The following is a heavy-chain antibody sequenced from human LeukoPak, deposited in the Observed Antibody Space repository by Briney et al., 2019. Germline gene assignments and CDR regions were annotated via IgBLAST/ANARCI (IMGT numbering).Heavy chain of an antibody. Sequence: SETLSLTCTASGGSISSYYWSWIRQPPGKGLEWLGYIYYSGSTNYNPSLKSRVTISVDTSKNQFSLKLSSVTAADTAVYYCARGAVRGVKVRYYMDVWGKGTTVTISS. V-gene: IGHV4-59*01. CDR1: GGSISSYY. CDR2: IYYSGST. J-gene: IGHJ6*03. CDR3: ARGAVRGVKVRYYMDV. D-gene: IGHD3-10*01.